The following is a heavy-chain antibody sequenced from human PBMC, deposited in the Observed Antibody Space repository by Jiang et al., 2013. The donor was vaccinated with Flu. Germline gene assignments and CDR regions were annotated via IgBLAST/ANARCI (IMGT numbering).Heavy chain of an antibody. CDR3: ARERGFDY. J-gene: IGHJ4*02. CDR1: GYTFITYG. Sequence: GAEVKKPGASVKVSCKASGYTFITYGISWVRQAPGQGLEWMGWISAYNGDTKYAPKLQGRVTMTTDTSTSTAYMELRSLRSDDTAVFYCARERGFDYWGQGTLVTVSS. V-gene: IGHV1-18*01. CDR2: ISAYNGDT.